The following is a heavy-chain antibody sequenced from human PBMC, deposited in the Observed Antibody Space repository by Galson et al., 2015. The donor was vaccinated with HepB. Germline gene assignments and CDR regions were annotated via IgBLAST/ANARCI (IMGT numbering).Heavy chain of an antibody. Sequence: SLRLSCAASGFTVSSNYMSWVRQAPGKGLEWVSVIYSGGSTYYADSVKGRFTISRHNSKNTLYLQMNSLRAEDTAVYYCARDAGYYYGSGSYYNYYYGMDVWGQGTTVTVSS. CDR2: IYSGGST. D-gene: IGHD3-10*01. CDR3: ARDAGYYYGSGSYYNYYYGMDV. J-gene: IGHJ6*02. V-gene: IGHV3-53*04. CDR1: GFTVSSNY.